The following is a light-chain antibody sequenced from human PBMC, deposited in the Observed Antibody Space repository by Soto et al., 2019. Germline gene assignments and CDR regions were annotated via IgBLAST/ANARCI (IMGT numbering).Light chain of an antibody. J-gene: IGKJ1*01. Sequence: DIQMTQSPSTLSASVGDRVTITCRASQSISSWLAWYQQKPGKAPKLLIYDASSLESGVPSRFSGSGSGTEFTLTISSLQPDDFATYYCQQYNIYVTFGQGTKVEIK. V-gene: IGKV1-5*01. CDR2: DAS. CDR1: QSISSW. CDR3: QQYNIYVT.